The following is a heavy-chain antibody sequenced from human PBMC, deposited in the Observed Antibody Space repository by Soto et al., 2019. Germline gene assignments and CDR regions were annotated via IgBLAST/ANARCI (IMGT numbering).Heavy chain of an antibody. Sequence: QVQLVQSGAEVKKPGASVKVSCKASGYTFTSYGISWVRQAPGQGLEWMGWISAYNGNTNYAQKLQGRVTMTTDTFTSTAYMELRSLRSDDTAVYYCARVEGYYYDSSGYLMFDYWGQGTLVTVSS. CDR3: ARVEGYYYDSSGYLMFDY. D-gene: IGHD3-22*01. CDR1: GYTFTSYG. V-gene: IGHV1-18*04. J-gene: IGHJ4*02. CDR2: ISAYNGNT.